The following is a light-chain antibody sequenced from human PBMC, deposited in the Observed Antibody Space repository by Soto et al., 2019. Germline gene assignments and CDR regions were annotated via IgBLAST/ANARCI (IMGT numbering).Light chain of an antibody. Sequence: EIVLTQSPGALSLFQGERPPLPWGAGRGVGSSSLAWYQQKPGQAPRLLIYGASTRATGIPDRFSGSGSGTDFTLTISRLEPEDFAVYYCQQYGSSPRTFGQGTKVEIK. CDR3: QQYGSSPRT. CDR2: GAS. CDR1: RGVGSSS. V-gene: IGKV3-20*01. J-gene: IGKJ1*01.